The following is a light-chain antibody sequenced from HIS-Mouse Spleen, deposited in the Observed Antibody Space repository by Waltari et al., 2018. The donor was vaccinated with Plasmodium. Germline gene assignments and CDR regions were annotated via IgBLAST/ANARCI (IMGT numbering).Light chain of an antibody. J-gene: IGKJ4*01. CDR3: QQSYSTPPT. CDR2: VAS. Sequence: DIQMTQSPSSLSASPGARVTITCRARQSTSSDLNWYQQKPGKAPKRLIYVASSLQSRVPSRFSGSGSGTDFTLTISSLQPEDYATYYCQQSYSTPPTFGGGTKVEIK. V-gene: IGKV1-39*01. CDR1: QSTSSD.